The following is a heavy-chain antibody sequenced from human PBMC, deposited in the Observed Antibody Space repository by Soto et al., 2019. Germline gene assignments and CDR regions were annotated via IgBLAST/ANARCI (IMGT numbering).Heavy chain of an antibody. Sequence: LRLSCAASGFSFSISPMHWVRQAPGKGPEWVALISYDGTNKFYADSVKGRFTISRDNSKSTLYLQVDSLRPEDGAVYYCARDPKTSGGQHWAFNYFDSWGQGTLVTVSS. CDR2: ISYDGTNK. D-gene: IGHD7-27*01. CDR1: GFSFSISP. CDR3: ARDPKTSGGQHWAFNYFDS. J-gene: IGHJ4*02. V-gene: IGHV3-30-3*01.